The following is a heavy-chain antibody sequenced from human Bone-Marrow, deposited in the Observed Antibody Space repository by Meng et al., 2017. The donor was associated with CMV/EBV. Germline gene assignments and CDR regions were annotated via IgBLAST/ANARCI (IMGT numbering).Heavy chain of an antibody. CDR3: ALMGYSTSSGGFDV. CDR2: ISTTGSYT. J-gene: IGHJ3*01. CDR1: GLTFSSYS. D-gene: IGHD6-6*01. Sequence: GESLKISCAASGLTFSSYSMNWVRQAPGKRQEWVSSISTTGSYTYYADSAKGRFTISRDNANNLLYLQMNSLRVEDSAVYYCALMGYSTSSGGFDVWGQGTVVTGSS. V-gene: IGHV3-21*01.